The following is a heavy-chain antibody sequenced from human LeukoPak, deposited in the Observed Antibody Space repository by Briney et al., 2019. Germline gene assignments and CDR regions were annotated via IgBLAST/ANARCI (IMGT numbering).Heavy chain of an antibody. J-gene: IGHJ4*02. Sequence: GGSLRLSCVVSGFTSSDHYIDWARQAPGKGLEWVGRIRNKVNSYTTEYAASVKDRFTISRDDSKNSVWLQMNSLKIEDSAVYYCATSNSNGLSLFDYWGQGTLVTVSS. V-gene: IGHV3-72*01. CDR1: GFTSSDHY. CDR3: ATSNSNGLSLFDY. CDR2: IRNKVNSYTT. D-gene: IGHD6-25*01.